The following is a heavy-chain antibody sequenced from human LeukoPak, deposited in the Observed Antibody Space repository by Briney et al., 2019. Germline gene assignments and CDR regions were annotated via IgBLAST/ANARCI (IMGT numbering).Heavy chain of an antibody. CDR3: ARGAYGMDV. Sequence: GGSLRLSCAASGFTFSTYWMSWVRQAPGKGLEWVANIKQDGSEKYYVDSLKGRFTISRDNAKNSLYLQMNSLRAEDTAVYFCARGAYGMDVWGQGTTVTVSS. J-gene: IGHJ6*02. CDR2: IKQDGSEK. CDR1: GFTFSTYW. V-gene: IGHV3-7*01.